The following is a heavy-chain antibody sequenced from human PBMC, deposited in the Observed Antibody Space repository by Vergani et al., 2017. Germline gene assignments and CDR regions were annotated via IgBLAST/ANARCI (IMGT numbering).Heavy chain of an antibody. Sequence: DVHLAESGGGFFQPGGSLRLSCSASGFSFNSYWMHWVRQVPGKGLLWVSRIKSDGSITAYADSVKGRFTISRDNAKNSLYLQMNSLRAEDTALYYCAKDMRSSSWYLGYWGQGTLVTVSS. J-gene: IGHJ4*02. CDR2: IKSDGSIT. CDR3: AKDMRSSSWYLGY. D-gene: IGHD6-13*01. V-gene: IGHV3-74*03. CDR1: GFSFNSYW.